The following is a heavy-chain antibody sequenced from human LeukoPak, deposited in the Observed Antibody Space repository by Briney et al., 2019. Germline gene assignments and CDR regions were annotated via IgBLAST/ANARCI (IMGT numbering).Heavy chain of an antibody. CDR1: GGSMRTHH. D-gene: IGHD3-3*02. CDR2: VFDSGRT. V-gene: IGHV4-59*11. J-gene: IGHJ4*02. CDR3: TTIKRGDIFGYFDF. Sequence: SETLSLTCTVSGGSMRTHHWNWIRQTPGKGLEWIGYVFDSGRTKVNPSLTSRVTLSTDTSKNQLSLRLSSVTAADTAVYYCTTIKRGDIFGYFDFWGQGILVTVSS.